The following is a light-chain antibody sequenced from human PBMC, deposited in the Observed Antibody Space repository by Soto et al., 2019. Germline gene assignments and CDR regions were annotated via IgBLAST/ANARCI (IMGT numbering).Light chain of an antibody. J-gene: IGKJ4*01. CDR1: QGIRNY. CDR3: QQLNVYPST. CDR2: AAS. V-gene: IGKV1-9*01. Sequence: DIQMTQSPSTLSGSAGYRVTITCRASQGIRNYLGWYQEKPGKAPKVLIYAASTLPTGVRSRFSGGGSGTDFTLTITSLQPEDFATYYCQQLNVYPSTFGGGTKVDIK.